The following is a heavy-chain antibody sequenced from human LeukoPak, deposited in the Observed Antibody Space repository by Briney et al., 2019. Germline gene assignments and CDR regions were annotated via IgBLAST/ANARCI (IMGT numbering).Heavy chain of an antibody. J-gene: IGHJ2*01. CDR1: GYTLTELS. V-gene: IGHV1-24*01. CDR2: FDPEDGET. CDR3: ATKLRGYSGCDSYWYFDL. D-gene: IGHD5-12*01. Sequence: ASVKVSRKVSGYTLTELSMHWVRQAPGKGLEWMGGFDPEDGETIYAQKFQGRVTMTEDTSTDTAYMELSSLRSEDTAVYYCATKLRGYSGCDSYWYFDLWGRGTLVTVSS.